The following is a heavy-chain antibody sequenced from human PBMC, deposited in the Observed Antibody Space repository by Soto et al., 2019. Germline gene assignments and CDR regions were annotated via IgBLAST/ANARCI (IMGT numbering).Heavy chain of an antibody. CDR1: GFSVRSTY. Sequence: GGSLRLSCAASGFSVRSTYMTWVRQAPGKGLEWVSVIFYGATTYYADSVKGRFTISRDNSKNTVYLQMNSLRAEDTAFYYCARLFWCDYGGFDPWGQGTLVTVSS. CDR3: ARLFWCDYGGFDP. CDR2: IFYGATT. J-gene: IGHJ5*02. V-gene: IGHV3-53*01. D-gene: IGHD4-17*01.